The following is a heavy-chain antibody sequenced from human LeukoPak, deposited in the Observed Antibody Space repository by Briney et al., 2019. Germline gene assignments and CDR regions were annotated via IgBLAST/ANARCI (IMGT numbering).Heavy chain of an antibody. D-gene: IGHD1-26*01. J-gene: IGHJ5*02. CDR3: ARDLLLTREGFDP. Sequence: ASVKVSCKASGYTFTGYYMHWVRQAPGQGLEWMGWINTNTGNPTYAQGFTGRFVFSLDTSVSTAYLQISSLKAEDTAVYYCARDLLLTREGFDPWGQGTLVTVSS. CDR2: INTNTGNP. CDR1: GYTFTGYY. V-gene: IGHV7-4-1*02.